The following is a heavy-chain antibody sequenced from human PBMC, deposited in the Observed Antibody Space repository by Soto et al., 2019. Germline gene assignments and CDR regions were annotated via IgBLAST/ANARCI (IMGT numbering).Heavy chain of an antibody. V-gene: IGHV4-59*11. CDR2: IYSSGSS. CDR1: AVSTSTHF. CDR3: ARAGEDWYDY. J-gene: IGHJ4*02. Sequence: SETPCLTRTVSAVSTSTHFWIWIRQPPGKGLEWIGYIYSSGSSKYNPSLKSRVTMSVDTSKNQFSLKLSSVTAADTAVYYRARAGEDWYDYWGQGTLVSVSS. D-gene: IGHD3-16*01.